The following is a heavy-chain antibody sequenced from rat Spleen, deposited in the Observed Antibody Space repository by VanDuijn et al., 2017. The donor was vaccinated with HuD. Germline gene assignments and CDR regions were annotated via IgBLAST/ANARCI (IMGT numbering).Heavy chain of an antibody. Sequence: EVQLVESDGGLVQPGRSLKLSCAASGFTFSSFPMAWVRQAPKKGLEWVASIHYEGSSTYYGGSVKGRFTISRDNAKTTLYLQMNSLRSEDTATYYCATSIAAIPHWFAYWGQGTLVTVSS. V-gene: IGHV5-22*01. CDR3: ATSIAAIPHWFAY. D-gene: IGHD1-2*01. J-gene: IGHJ3*01. CDR2: IHYEGSST. CDR1: GFTFSSFP.